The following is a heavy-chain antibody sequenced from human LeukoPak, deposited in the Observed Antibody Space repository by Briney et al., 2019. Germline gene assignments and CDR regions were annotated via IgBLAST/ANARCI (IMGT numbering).Heavy chain of an antibody. V-gene: IGHV1-18*01. J-gene: IGHJ5*02. CDR3: ARVGTPKYSSGWFENWFDP. D-gene: IGHD6-19*01. CDR2: ISAYNGNT. CDR1: GYTFTSYG. Sequence: GASVKVSCKASGYTFTSYGISWVRQAPGQGLEWMGWISAYNGNTNYAQKFQGRVTMTTDTSTSTAYMELRSLRSDDTAVYYCARVGTPKYSSGWFENWFDPWGQGTLVTVSS.